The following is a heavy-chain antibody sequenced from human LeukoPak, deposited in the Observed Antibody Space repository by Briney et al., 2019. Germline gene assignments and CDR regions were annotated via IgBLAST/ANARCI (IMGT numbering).Heavy chain of an antibody. V-gene: IGHV1-8*01. J-gene: IGHJ6*03. D-gene: IGHD2-2*01. CDR3: ASTSCLGCYYYMDV. CDR1: GYTFTSYD. Sequence: EASVKVSCKASGYTFTSYDINWVRQATGQGLEWMGWMNPNSGNTGYAQKFQGRVTMTRDTSISTAYMELSRLRSDDTAVYYCASTSCLGCYYYMDVWGKGTTVTVSS. CDR2: MNPNSGNT.